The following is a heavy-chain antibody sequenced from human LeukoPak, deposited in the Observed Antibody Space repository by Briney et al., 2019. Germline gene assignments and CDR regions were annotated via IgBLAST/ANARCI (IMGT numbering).Heavy chain of an antibody. CDR3: AKDLVIVPAPRGYDAFDI. CDR2: ISGSGGST. Sequence: GGSLRLSCAASGFTFSSYAMTWVRQAPGKGLEWVSAISGSGGSTYYADSVKGRFTISRDNSKNTLYLQMNSLRAEDTAVYYCAKDLVIVPAPRGYDAFDIWGQGTMVTVSS. CDR1: GFTFSSYA. D-gene: IGHD2-2*01. J-gene: IGHJ3*02. V-gene: IGHV3-23*01.